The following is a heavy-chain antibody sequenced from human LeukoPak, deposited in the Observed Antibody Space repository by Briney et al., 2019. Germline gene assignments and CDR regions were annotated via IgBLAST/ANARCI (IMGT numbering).Heavy chain of an antibody. V-gene: IGHV1-18*01. CDR3: ARGYYDSSGYYYPIDY. J-gene: IGHJ4*02. Sequence: ASVKVSCKASGYTFTSYGISWVRQAPGRGLEWMGWISAYNGNTNYAQKLQGRVTMTTDTSTSTAYMELRSLRSDDTAVYYCARGYYDSSGYYYPIDYWGQGTLVTVSS. D-gene: IGHD3-22*01. CDR1: GYTFTSYG. CDR2: ISAYNGNT.